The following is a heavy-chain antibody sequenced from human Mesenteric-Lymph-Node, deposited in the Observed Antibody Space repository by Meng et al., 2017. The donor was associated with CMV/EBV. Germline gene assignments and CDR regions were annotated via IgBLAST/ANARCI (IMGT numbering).Heavy chain of an antibody. V-gene: IGHV1-46*01. Sequence: SGYTCTRYYMHWMRQAPGQGLEWMEIISPGGGSTTYAQRLQGRITVTRDTSTSTVYMELSSLRSEDTAVYYCARNVDRQYGGNTPDYWGQGTLVTVSS. CDR2: ISPGGGST. CDR1: GYTCTRYY. J-gene: IGHJ4*02. D-gene: IGHD4-23*01. CDR3: ARNVDRQYGGNTPDY.